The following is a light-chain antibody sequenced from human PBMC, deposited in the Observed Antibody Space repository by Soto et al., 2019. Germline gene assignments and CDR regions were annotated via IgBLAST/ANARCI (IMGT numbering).Light chain of an antibody. CDR1: SSDVGGYNY. Sequence: QSALTQPASVSGSPGQSITISCTGTSSDVGGYNYVSWYQQHPGKAPKVIVYDVSNRPSGVSDRFSGSKSGNTASLTISGLQAEDEADYYCISYTSTPSYAFGTGTKLTVL. J-gene: IGLJ1*01. V-gene: IGLV2-14*01. CDR3: ISYTSTPSYA. CDR2: DVS.